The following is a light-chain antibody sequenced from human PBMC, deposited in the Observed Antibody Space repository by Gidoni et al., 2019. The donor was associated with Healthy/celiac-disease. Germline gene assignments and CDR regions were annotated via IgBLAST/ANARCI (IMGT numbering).Light chain of an antibody. CDR1: SSNIGAGYD. Sequence: QSVLTQPPSVSGAPGQGVTISCTGSSSNIGAGYDVHWYQQLPGTAPKPLSYGNSNRPSGVPDRFSGSKSGTSASLAITGLQAEDEADYYCQSYDSSFLWVFGGGTKLTVL. V-gene: IGLV1-40*01. CDR3: QSYDSSFLWV. J-gene: IGLJ2*01. CDR2: GNS.